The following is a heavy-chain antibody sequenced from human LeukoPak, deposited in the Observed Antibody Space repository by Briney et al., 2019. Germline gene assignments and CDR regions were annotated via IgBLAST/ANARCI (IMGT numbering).Heavy chain of an antibody. V-gene: IGHV4-39*01. CDR2: TFYTGST. D-gene: IGHD6-13*01. CDR1: GVSIISSNYY. CDR3: SRRLGSAADGILKYYFDY. Sequence: PSETLSLTCTVSGVSIISSNYYWVWFRHPPGQSLDWIASTFYTGSTRHNPTHKSRVTISIATSKNEFSLNLSSVTAEDTAVYYGSRRLGSAADGILKYYFDYWGQGTLVTVSS. J-gene: IGHJ4*02.